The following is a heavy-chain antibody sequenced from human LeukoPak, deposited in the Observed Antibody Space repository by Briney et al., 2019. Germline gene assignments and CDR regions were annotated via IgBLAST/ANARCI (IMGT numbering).Heavy chain of an antibody. Sequence: SQTLSLTCAISGDSVSSNSAAWNWIRQSPSRGLEWLGRTYYRSKWYNDYAVSVKSRITINPDTSKNQFSLQLNSVTPEDTAVYYCARDGNYEGDYYYYYGMDVWGQGTTVTVSS. CDR2: TYYRSKWYN. CDR1: GDSVSSNSAA. V-gene: IGHV6-1*01. D-gene: IGHD1-7*01. CDR3: ARDGNYEGDYYYYYGMDV. J-gene: IGHJ6*02.